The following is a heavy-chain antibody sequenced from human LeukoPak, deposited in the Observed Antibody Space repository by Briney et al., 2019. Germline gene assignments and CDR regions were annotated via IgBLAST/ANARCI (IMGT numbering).Heavy chain of an antibody. D-gene: IGHD6-13*01. CDR2: IYYNGTT. Sequence: KPSETLSLTCTVSGGSISSYYWSWIRQPPGEGLEWFGYIYYNGTTNYNPSLKSRVTLSVDTSKNQFSLKLSSVTAADTAVYYCARGVYIAAAQYGYWGQGTLVTVSS. CDR1: GGSISSYY. CDR3: ARGVYIAAAQYGY. J-gene: IGHJ4*02. V-gene: IGHV4-59*01.